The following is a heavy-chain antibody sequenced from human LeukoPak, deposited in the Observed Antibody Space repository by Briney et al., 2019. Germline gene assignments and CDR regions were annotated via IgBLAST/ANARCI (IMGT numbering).Heavy chain of an antibody. CDR1: GYTFTGYF. D-gene: IGHD5-24*01. Sequence: ASVKVSCKTSGYTFTGYFMHWVRQAPGQGLEWMGWINPNSGGTNYAQKFQGRVTMTRDTSISTAYMELSRLRSDDTAVYYCARDRRRWLQVDYWGQGTLVTVSS. CDR3: ARDRRRWLQVDY. CDR2: INPNSGGT. J-gene: IGHJ4*02. V-gene: IGHV1-2*02.